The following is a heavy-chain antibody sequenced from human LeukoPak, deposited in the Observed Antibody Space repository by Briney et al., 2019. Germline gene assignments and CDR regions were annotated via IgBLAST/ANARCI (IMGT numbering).Heavy chain of an antibody. J-gene: IGHJ4*02. CDR3: ARDGYCSSTSCYYFDY. V-gene: IGHV3-7*01. Sequence: GGSLRLSCAASGFTFSSYWMSWVRQAPGKGLEWVANIKQDGSEKYYVDSVKGRFTISRDNAKNSLYLQMNSLRAEDTAVYYCARDGYCSSTSCYYFDYWGQGTLVTVSS. CDR2: IKQDGSEK. CDR1: GFTFSSYW. D-gene: IGHD2-2*03.